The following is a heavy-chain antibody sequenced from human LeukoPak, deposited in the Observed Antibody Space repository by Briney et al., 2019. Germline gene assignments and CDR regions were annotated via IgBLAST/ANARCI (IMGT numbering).Heavy chain of an antibody. Sequence: PGESLKISCKGSGYSFTSYWIGWVRQMPGKGLEWMGIIYPGDSDTRYSPSFQGQVTISADKSISTAYLQWSSLKASDTAIYYCARQLYYYGSGSILFDYWGQGALVTVPS. CDR3: ARQLYYYGSGSILFDY. CDR1: GYSFTSYW. V-gene: IGHV5-51*01. CDR2: IYPGDSDT. D-gene: IGHD3-10*01. J-gene: IGHJ4*02.